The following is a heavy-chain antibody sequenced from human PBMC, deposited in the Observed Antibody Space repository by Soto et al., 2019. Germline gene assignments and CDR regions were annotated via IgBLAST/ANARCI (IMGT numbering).Heavy chain of an antibody. J-gene: IGHJ6*03. V-gene: IGHV3-66*01. CDR3: ARDSRYYAPRSGEYYYYMDV. CDR2: FYSGGDT. CDR1: GFTVSNNY. Sequence: VQLVESGGGLVQPGGSLRLSCAASGFTVSNNYMVWVRQAPGKGLEWVTIFYSGGDTFYADSVKGRFSLSRYYLKNTLYLQMKSLRAEDTAVYYCARDSRYYAPRSGEYYYYMDVWGKGTTVTVSS. D-gene: IGHD3-3*01.